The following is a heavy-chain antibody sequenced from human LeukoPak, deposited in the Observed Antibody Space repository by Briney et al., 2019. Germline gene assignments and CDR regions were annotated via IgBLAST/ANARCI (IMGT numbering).Heavy chain of an antibody. CDR2: TFTGGTT. CDR3: AREGYHNSRGSQSWYTAA. Sequence: GSLRLSCEVSGFRVSNNYMNWVRQAPGKGLEWVSATFTGGTTHYADSVKGRFTISRDTSKNTLHLQMNSLRPEDTAVYYCAREGYHNSRGSQSWYTAAWGQGTLVIVSS. J-gene: IGHJ5*02. CDR1: GFRVSNNY. D-gene: IGHD2/OR15-2a*01. V-gene: IGHV3-53*01.